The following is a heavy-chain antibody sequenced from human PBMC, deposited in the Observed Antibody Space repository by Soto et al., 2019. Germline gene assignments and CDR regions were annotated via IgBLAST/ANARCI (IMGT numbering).Heavy chain of an antibody. CDR2: IYYTGST. J-gene: IGHJ5*02. D-gene: IGHD5-18*01. V-gene: IGHV4-61*03. CDR3: ARGAGFSYASTWFDI. CDR1: GASVSSGTYY. Sequence: QVQLQESGPGLVKASETLSLTCTVSGASVSSGTYYWTWIRQAPGKGLEWIGHIYYTGSTNYNPSLNDRGSISVVTSKNHFSLQLTSVTAADTAVYYCARGAGFSYASTWFDIWGQGTLVTVSS.